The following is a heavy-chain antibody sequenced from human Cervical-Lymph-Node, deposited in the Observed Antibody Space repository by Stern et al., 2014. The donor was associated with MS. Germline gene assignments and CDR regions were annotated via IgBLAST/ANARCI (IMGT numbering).Heavy chain of an antibody. CDR2: MNPNSGNT. J-gene: IGHJ2*01. CDR3: ARVVTADWYFDL. V-gene: IGHV1-8*01. Sequence: QVQLGQSGAKVKKPGASVKVSCKASGYTFTSYDINWVRQATGQGLEWMGWMNPNSGNTGYAQKFQGRVTMTRNTSISTAYMELSSLRSEDTAVYYCARVVTADWYFDLWGRGTLVTVSS. CDR1: GYTFTSYD. D-gene: IGHD2-21*02.